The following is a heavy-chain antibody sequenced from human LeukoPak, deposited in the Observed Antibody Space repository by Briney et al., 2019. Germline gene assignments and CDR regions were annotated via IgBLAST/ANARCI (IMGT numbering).Heavy chain of an antibody. CDR1: GGTFSSYA. D-gene: IGHD6-13*01. V-gene: IGHV1-69*01. CDR2: IIPIFGTA. CDR3: ARGRRVGAAAGILDY. J-gene: IGHJ4*02. Sequence: GSSVKVSCKASGGTFSSYAISWVRQAPGQGLEWMGGIIPIFGTANYAQKFQGRVTITADESTSTAYMELSNLRSEDTAVYYCARGRRVGAAAGILDYWGQGTLVTVSS.